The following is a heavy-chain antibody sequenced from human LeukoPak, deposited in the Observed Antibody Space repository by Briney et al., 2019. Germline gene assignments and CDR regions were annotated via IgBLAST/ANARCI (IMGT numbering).Heavy chain of an antibody. Sequence: ASVKVSCKVSGYTLTELSMHWVRQAPGKGLEWMGGFDPEDGETIYAQKFRGRVTMTEDTSTDTAYMELSSLRSEDTAVYYCATHGPYRKNYYYYGMDVCDQGTTVTVSS. V-gene: IGHV1-24*01. CDR2: FDPEDGET. D-gene: IGHD1-26*01. CDR3: ATHGPYRKNYYYYGMDV. CDR1: GYTLTELS. J-gene: IGHJ6*02.